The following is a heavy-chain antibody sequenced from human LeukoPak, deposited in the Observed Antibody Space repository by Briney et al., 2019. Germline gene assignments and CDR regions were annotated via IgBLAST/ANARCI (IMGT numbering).Heavy chain of an antibody. D-gene: IGHD6-19*01. Sequence: GGSLRLSCAASGFTFSSYSLNWVRQAPGKGMEWVSYISSSSGTIYYADSVKGRFTISRDNAKNSLYLQMNSLRAEDTAVYYCATGRGWFFDYWGQGTLVTVSS. CDR1: GFTFSSYS. V-gene: IGHV3-48*01. J-gene: IGHJ4*02. CDR2: ISSSSGTI. CDR3: ATGRGWFFDY.